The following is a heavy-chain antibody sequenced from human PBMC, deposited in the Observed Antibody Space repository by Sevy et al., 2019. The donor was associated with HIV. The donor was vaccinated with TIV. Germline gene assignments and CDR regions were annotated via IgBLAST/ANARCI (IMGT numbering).Heavy chain of an antibody. J-gene: IGHJ3*02. CDR1: GFTFSNYG. V-gene: IGHV3-23*01. CDR3: AKDPNDYCHSFDI. D-gene: IGHD1-1*01. Sequence: GGSLRLSCVGSGFTFSNYGMTWVRQAPGKGLEWVSSISVTSDRTYYADSVRGRFTVSRDNSENTLYLQMNSLRAEDTAVYYCAKDPNDYCHSFDIWGQGTLVTVSS. CDR2: ISVTSDRT.